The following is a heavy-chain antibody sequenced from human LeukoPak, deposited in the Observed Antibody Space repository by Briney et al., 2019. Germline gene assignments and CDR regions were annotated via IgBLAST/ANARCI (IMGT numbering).Heavy chain of an antibody. CDR1: GFTFSSYS. Sequence: GGSLRLSCAASGFTFSSYSMNWVRQAPGEGLEWVSHISSSGNAIHYADSVKGRFTISRDNAKNSLYLQMNSLRAEDTAVYYCVTYSLAVAGADHWGQGTLVTVSS. CDR2: ISSSGNAI. CDR3: VTYSLAVAGADH. V-gene: IGHV3-48*04. J-gene: IGHJ5*02. D-gene: IGHD6-19*01.